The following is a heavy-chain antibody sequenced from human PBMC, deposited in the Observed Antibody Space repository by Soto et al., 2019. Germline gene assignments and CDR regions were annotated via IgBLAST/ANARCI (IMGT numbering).Heavy chain of an antibody. D-gene: IGHD3-3*01. Sequence: GGSLRLSCAASGFTFSSYAMSWVRQAPGKGLEWVSAISGSGGSTYYADSVKGRFTISRDNSKNTLYLQMNSLRAEDTAVYYCAKATRITIFGVVIPFRYYYYGMDVWGQGTKVTVSS. V-gene: IGHV3-23*01. CDR3: AKATRITIFGVVIPFRYYYYGMDV. J-gene: IGHJ6*02. CDR1: GFTFSSYA. CDR2: ISGSGGST.